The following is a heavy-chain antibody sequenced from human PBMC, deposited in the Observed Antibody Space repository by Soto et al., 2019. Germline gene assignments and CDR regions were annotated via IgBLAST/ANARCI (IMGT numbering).Heavy chain of an antibody. CDR2: ITGGGDYT. CDR3: VKKIAGTTTNGDYWYFDL. V-gene: IGHV3-23*01. Sequence: EVQLLESGGDLVQPGGSLRLSCAASGFTFGDFAMNWVRQAPGKGLEWVSGITGGGDYTFYADSVKGRFTIFRVQSKNTVYLQMNSLRAEDTALYYCVKKIAGTTTNGDYWYFDLWGRGTLVTVSS. CDR1: GFTFGDFA. J-gene: IGHJ2*01. D-gene: IGHD2-8*01.